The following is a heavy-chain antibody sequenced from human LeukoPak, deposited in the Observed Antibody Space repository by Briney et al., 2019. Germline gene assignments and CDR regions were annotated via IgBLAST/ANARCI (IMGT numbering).Heavy chain of an antibody. Sequence: GGSLRLSCAASGFSFSDYGMHWVRQAPVKGLEWVALISYEGGHKTYRASVKGRFTISRNNSNNTLFLQMNDLSAEDSAVYYCARGDHFTGYLQYYFDQWGQGTLVTVSS. CDR3: ARGDHFTGYLQYYFDQ. V-gene: IGHV3-30*03. J-gene: IGHJ4*02. D-gene: IGHD3-9*01. CDR1: GFSFSDYG. CDR2: ISYEGGHK.